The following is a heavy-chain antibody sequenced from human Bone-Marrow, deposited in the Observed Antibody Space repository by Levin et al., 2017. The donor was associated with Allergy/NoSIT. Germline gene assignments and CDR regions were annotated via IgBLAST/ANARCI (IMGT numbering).Heavy chain of an antibody. CDR2: ISGNSHYV. V-gene: IGHV3-21*06. Sequence: PGGSLRLSCRGSGFDFNAHDMNWVRQAPGQGLEWVSSISGNSHYVYYADSVKGRFSISRDNAKNSMFLHMNSLRVEDTAVYYCARSQGRSGWSYYYYGMDVWGRGTTLTVSS. CDR1: GFDFNAHD. D-gene: IGHD6-19*01. J-gene: IGHJ6*02. CDR3: ARSQGRSGWSYYYYGMDV.